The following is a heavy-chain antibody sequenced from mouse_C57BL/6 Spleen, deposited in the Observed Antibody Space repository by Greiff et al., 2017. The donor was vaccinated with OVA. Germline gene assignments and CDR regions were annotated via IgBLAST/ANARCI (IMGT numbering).Heavy chain of an antibody. D-gene: IGHD3-2*02. CDR2: IYPGDGDT. CDR1: GYAFSSSW. J-gene: IGHJ2*01. CDR3: ASEGAAQAPGY. Sequence: QVQLQQSGPELVKPGASVKISCKASGYAFSSSWMNWVKQRPGKGLEWIGRIYPGDGDTNYNGKFKGKATLTADKSSSTAYMQLSSLTSEDSAVYFCASEGAAQAPGYWGQGTTLTVSS. V-gene: IGHV1-82*01.